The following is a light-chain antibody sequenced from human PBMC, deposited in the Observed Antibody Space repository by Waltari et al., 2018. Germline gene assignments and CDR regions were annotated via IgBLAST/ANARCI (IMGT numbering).Light chain of an antibody. J-gene: IGLJ2*01. CDR1: SSDVGGHNY. CDR3: SSYTSSSVV. V-gene: IGLV2-14*01. CDR2: EVS. Sequence: QSALTQPASVSGSPGQSITISCTGASSDVGGHNYVSWYQQHPGQAPKLMIYEVSNRPSGVSNRFSGSKSGNTASLTISGLQAEDEAYYYCSSYTSSSVVFGGGTKLTVL.